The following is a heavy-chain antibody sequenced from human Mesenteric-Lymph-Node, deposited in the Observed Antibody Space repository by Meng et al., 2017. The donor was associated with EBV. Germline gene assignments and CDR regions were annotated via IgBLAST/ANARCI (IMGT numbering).Heavy chain of an antibody. CDR2: ISHDGRNE. CDR3: ARIGHGYSYGQGLDY. D-gene: IGHD5-18*01. J-gene: IGHJ4*02. CDR1: GVPFSAYS. Sequence: QVQLVASGGGVVQPGGSLRLSCAASGVPFSAYSMHWVRQAPGKGLEWVTVISHDGRNEYYADSVKGRFTVSRDNSKNTLYLQMNSLRAEDTTLYYCARIGHGYSYGQGLDYWGQGTLVTVSS. V-gene: IGHV3-30*01.